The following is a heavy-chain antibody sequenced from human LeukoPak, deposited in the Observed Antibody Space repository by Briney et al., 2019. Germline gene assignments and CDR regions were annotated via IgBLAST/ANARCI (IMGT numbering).Heavy chain of an antibody. CDR2: IYTSGST. CDR1: GGSISSYY. CDR3: AIAAAGRGNWFDP. Sequence: SETLSLTCTVSGGSISSYYWSWIRQPAGKGLGWIGRIYTSGSTNYNPSLKSRVTMSVDTSKNQFSLKLSSVTAADTAVYYCAIAAAGRGNWFDPWGQGTLVTVSS. V-gene: IGHV4-4*07. D-gene: IGHD6-13*01. J-gene: IGHJ5*02.